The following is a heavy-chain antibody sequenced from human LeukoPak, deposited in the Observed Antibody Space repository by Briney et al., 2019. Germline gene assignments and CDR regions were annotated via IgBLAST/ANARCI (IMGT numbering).Heavy chain of an antibody. CDR2: IYYSGST. J-gene: IGHJ4*02. CDR1: GGSISSYY. CDR3: ARGTYGYYYDSSGLSYFDY. D-gene: IGHD3-22*01. V-gene: IGHV4-59*12. Sequence: PSETLSLTCTVSGGSISSYYWSWIRQPPGKGLEWIGYIYYSGSTNYNPSLKSRVTISVDTSKTQFSLKLSSVTAADTAVYYCARGTYGYYYDSSGLSYFDYWGQGTLVTVSS.